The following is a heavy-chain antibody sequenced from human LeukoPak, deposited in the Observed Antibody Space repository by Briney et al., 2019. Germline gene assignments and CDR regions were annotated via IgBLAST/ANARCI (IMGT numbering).Heavy chain of an antibody. J-gene: IGHJ4*02. Sequence: GGSLRLSCAASGFTFSSYAMNWVRQAPGKGLEWVSGISGSGGGTYYADSVKGRFTISRDNSKNTLYLQMNSLRTEDTAVYYCAKDLSLSMIVGYFDYWGQGTLVTVSS. D-gene: IGHD3-22*01. CDR2: ISGSGGGT. CDR3: AKDLSLSMIVGYFDY. V-gene: IGHV3-23*01. CDR1: GFTFSSYA.